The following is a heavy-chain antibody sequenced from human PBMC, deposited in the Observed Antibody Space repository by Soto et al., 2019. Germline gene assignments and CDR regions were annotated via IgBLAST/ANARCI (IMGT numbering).Heavy chain of an antibody. CDR3: ARDSPRPNYYDSSGYPIGY. D-gene: IGHD3-22*01. J-gene: IGHJ4*02. Sequence: ASVKVSCKASGYTFTSYGISWVRQAPGQGLEWMGWISAYNGNTNYAQKLQGRVTMTTDTSTSTAYMELRSLRSDDTAVYYCARDSPRPNYYDSSGYPIGYWGQGTLVTVS. V-gene: IGHV1-18*04. CDR1: GYTFTSYG. CDR2: ISAYNGNT.